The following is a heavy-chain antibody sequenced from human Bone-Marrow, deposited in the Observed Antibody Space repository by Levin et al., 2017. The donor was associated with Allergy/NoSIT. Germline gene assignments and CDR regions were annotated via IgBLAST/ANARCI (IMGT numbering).Heavy chain of an antibody. D-gene: IGHD1-26*01. CDR3: ARDATSSGSYYYAMDV. CDR1: GGSITSDY. V-gene: IGHV4-59*01. J-gene: IGHJ6*02. CDR2: VYDSGST. Sequence: ESLKISCTVSGGSITSDYWSWIRQPPGKGLEWIGYVYDSGSTDYNPSLKSRVTISVDTSKKQFSLRLSSVTAADTAVYYCARDATSSGSYYYAMDVWGQGTTVTVSS.